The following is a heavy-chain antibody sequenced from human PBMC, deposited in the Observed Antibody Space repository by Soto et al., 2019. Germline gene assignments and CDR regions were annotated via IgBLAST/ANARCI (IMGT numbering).Heavy chain of an antibody. V-gene: IGHV3-23*01. J-gene: IGHJ4*02. CDR2: ISNSGRNT. CDR3: AKEVIGGVGDY. D-gene: IGHD3-16*01. Sequence: GGSLRLSCAASGFTFSSYAMSWVRQAPGKGLEWVSAISNSGRNTYYADSVKGRFTISRDNSKNTLYLQMNSLRAEDTAIFYCAKEVIGGVGDYWGQGALVTVSS. CDR1: GFTFSSYA.